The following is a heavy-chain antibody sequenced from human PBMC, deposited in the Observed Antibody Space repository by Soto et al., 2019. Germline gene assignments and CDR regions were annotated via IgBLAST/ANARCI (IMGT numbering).Heavy chain of an antibody. CDR3: ATAYCTDGSSCGFDY. J-gene: IGHJ4*02. V-gene: IGHV3-33*01. Sequence: GGSLRLSCEASGFIFSSYGMHWVRQAPGKGLEWVAVIWYDGSNKNYADSVKGRFTITRDNSKNTLYLQMNSLKSEDTALYYCATAYCTDGSSCGFDYWGQGTLVTVSS. CDR2: IWYDGSNK. CDR1: GFIFSSYG. D-gene: IGHD2-8*01.